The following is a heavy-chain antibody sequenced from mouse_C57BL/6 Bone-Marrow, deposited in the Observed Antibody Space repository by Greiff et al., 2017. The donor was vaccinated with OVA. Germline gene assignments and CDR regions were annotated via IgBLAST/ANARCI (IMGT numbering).Heavy chain of an antibody. J-gene: IGHJ4*01. CDR2: INPYNGGT. V-gene: IGHV1-19*01. Sequence: EVKLQQSGPVLVKPGASVKMSCKASGYTFTDYYMNWVKQSHGKSLEWIGVINPYNGGTSYNQKFKGKATLTVDKSSSTAYMELNSLTSEDSAVYYCAREGTYDYDDAMDYWGQGTSVTVSS. CDR3: AREGTYDYDDAMDY. D-gene: IGHD2-4*01. CDR1: GYTFTDYY.